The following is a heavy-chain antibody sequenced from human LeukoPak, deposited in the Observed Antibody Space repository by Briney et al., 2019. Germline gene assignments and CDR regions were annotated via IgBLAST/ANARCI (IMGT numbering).Heavy chain of an antibody. J-gene: IGHJ6*03. D-gene: IGHD2-2*02. CDR3: ARGDIVVVPAAIDYYYYYMDV. Sequence: PGGSLRLSCAASGFTFSSYSMNWVRQAPGKGLEWVSSISSSSSYIYYADSGKGRFTISRDNAKNSLYLQMNSLRAEDTAVYYCARGDIVVVPAAIDYYYYYMDVWGKGTTVTVSS. V-gene: IGHV3-21*01. CDR1: GFTFSSYS. CDR2: ISSSSSYI.